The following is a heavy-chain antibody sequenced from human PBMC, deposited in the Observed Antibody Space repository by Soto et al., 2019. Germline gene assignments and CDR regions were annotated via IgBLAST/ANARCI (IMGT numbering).Heavy chain of an antibody. CDR2: IYYSGST. CDR1: GGSISSYY. CDR3: ARHTYYDFWSGYRPLYYMDV. D-gene: IGHD3-3*01. J-gene: IGHJ6*03. Sequence: SETLSLTCTVSGGSISSYYRSWIRQPPGKGLEWIGYIYYSGSTNYNPSLKSRVTISVDTSKNQFSLKLSSVTAADTAVYYCARHTYYDFWSGYRPLYYMDVWGKGTTVTVSS. V-gene: IGHV4-59*08.